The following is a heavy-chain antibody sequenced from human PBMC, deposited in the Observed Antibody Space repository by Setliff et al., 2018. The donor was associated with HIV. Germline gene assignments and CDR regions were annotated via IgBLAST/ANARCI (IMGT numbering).Heavy chain of an antibody. CDR1: GGSISNYY. Sequence: PSETLSLTCTVSGGSISNYYWSWIRQPPGKGLEWIGYIYASGSTNYSPSLKSRVTISVDTSKNQFSLKLKSVTAADTAVYYCAREGSHSHSWYNWFGPWGPGTLVTVSS. CDR3: AREGSHSHSWYNWFGP. J-gene: IGHJ5*02. CDR2: IYASGST. V-gene: IGHV4-4*08. D-gene: IGHD6-13*01.